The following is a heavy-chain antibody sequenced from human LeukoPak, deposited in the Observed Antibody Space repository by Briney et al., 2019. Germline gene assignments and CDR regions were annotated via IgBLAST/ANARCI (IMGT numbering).Heavy chain of an antibody. CDR2: ISAYNGNT. V-gene: IGHV1-18*01. Sequence: ASVKVSCKASGYTFTSYGISWVRQAPGQGLEWMGWISAYNGNTNYAQKLQGRVTMTTDTSTSTAYMELSSLRSEDTAVYYCARVSSSWLGDYMDVWGKGTTVTVSS. D-gene: IGHD6-13*01. J-gene: IGHJ6*03. CDR1: GYTFTSYG. CDR3: ARVSSSWLGDYMDV.